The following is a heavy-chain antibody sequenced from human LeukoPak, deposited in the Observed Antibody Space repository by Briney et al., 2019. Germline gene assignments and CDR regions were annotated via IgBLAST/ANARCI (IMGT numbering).Heavy chain of an antibody. Sequence: SETLSLTCTVSGGSISSYYWSWIRQPPGKGLEWIGYIYYSGSTYYNPSLKSRVTISVDTSKNQFSLKLSSVTAADTAVYYCARGYGDYGAGAFDIWGQGTMVTVSS. V-gene: IGHV4-30-4*01. CDR2: IYYSGST. J-gene: IGHJ3*02. CDR3: ARGYGDYGAGAFDI. CDR1: GGSISSYY. D-gene: IGHD4-17*01.